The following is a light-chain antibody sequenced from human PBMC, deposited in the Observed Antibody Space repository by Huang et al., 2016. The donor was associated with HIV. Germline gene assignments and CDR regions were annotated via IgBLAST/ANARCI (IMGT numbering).Light chain of an antibody. CDR1: QRVSDSY. J-gene: IGKJ3*01. Sequence: EIVLTQSPGTLSLSPGERATLSCRASQRVSDSYLAWYQQKPGQAPRLLIYGASSRATGIPDRFSGSGSGTDFTLTIGRLEPEDFAVYYCQQYGSSPLTFGPGTKVDIK. CDR2: GAS. CDR3: QQYGSSPLT. V-gene: IGKV3-20*01.